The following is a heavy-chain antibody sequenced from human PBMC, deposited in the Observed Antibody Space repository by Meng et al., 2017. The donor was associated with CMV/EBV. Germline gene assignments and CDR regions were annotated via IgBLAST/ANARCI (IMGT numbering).Heavy chain of an antibody. D-gene: IGHD4-11*01. CDR2: IIPIFGTA. Sequence: SVKVSCKASGGTFSSYAISWVRQAPGQGFEWMGGIIPIFGTANYAQKFQGRVTITTDESTSTAYMELSSLRSEDTAVYYCARGNDYSLNGWFSYWGQGTLVTVSS. V-gene: IGHV1-69*05. CDR3: ARGNDYSLNGWFSY. J-gene: IGHJ4*02. CDR1: GGTFSSYA.